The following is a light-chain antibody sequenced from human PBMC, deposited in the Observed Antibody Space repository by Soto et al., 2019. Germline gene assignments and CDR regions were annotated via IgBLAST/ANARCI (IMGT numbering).Light chain of an antibody. CDR1: QIISTS. Sequence: DIQLTQSPSSLSPSIGDSVTITCRASQIISTSLTWYQLKPGEAPKLLIYTASSLQSGVPSRFSGTMSGTEFSLTISSLQPEDFATYYCQQRYSTPITFGQGTRLEI. CDR3: QQRYSTPIT. J-gene: IGKJ5*01. CDR2: TAS. V-gene: IGKV1-39*01.